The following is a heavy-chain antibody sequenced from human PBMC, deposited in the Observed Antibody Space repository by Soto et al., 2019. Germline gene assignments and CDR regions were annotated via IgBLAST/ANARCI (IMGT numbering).Heavy chain of an antibody. CDR2: ISGSGGST. D-gene: IGHD4-17*01. J-gene: IGHJ6*02. CDR3: EKFDYGDYGYYYYGTDV. Sequence: GGSLRLSCAASGFTFRSYAMSWVRQAPGKWLEWVSVISGSGGSTYYADSVKGRFTISRDNSKNTLYLQMNSLRAEDTDVYYCEKFDYGDYGYYYYGTDVWGQGTTVTVSS. CDR1: GFTFRSYA. V-gene: IGHV3-23*01.